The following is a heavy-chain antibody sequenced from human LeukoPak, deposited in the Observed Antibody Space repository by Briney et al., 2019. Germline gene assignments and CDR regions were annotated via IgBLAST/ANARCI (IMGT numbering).Heavy chain of an antibody. CDR2: IYYDGGNK. CDR3: ARWGAGRTSDY. D-gene: IGHD1-26*01. Sequence: PGGSLRLSCAASGFTFRSNGMHWVRQAPGKGLEWVAVIYYDGGNKYYADSVKGRFTISRDNSKSTLFLQMNSLRVDDTAVYYCARWGAGRTSDYWGQGTLVTVSS. J-gene: IGHJ4*02. V-gene: IGHV3-33*01. CDR1: GFTFRSNG.